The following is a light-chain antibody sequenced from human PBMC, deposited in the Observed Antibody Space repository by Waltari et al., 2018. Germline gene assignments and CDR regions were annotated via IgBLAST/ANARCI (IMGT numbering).Light chain of an antibody. CDR1: SSNIGSHT. CDR3: ATWDNSLNGAV. CDR2: SNY. J-gene: IGLJ7*01. Sequence: QSVLTQPPSASGTPGQGVTISCSGSSSNIGSHTVNWYQQLPGTAPKLLIYSNYQRPSGVPDRFSGSKSGTSASLAISGLQSEDEADYYCATWDNSLNGAVFGGGTQLTVL. V-gene: IGLV1-44*01.